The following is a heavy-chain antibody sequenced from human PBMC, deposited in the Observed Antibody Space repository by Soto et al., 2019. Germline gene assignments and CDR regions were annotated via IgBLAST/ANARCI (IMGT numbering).Heavy chain of an antibody. Sequence: QVQLVQSGGEVKKPGASVKVSCKASGYTFTTYGINWVRQAPGQGLEWMGWISAYNGNTNYARKLQGRVTMTTDTSTSTAYMELRSLTSEDTAVYYCARDLVFYSSGFDPWGQGTLVTVSS. V-gene: IGHV1-18*01. D-gene: IGHD2-15*01. CDR1: GYTFTTYG. CDR3: ARDLVFYSSGFDP. J-gene: IGHJ5*02. CDR2: ISAYNGNT.